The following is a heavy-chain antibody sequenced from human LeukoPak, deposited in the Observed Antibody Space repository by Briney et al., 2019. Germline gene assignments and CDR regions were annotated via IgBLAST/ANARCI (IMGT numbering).Heavy chain of an antibody. Sequence: GESLKISCKGSGYSFTSYWIGWVRQMPGKGLEWMGIIYPGDSDTRYSPSFQGQVTISADKSISTAYLQWSSLKASDTAMYYCARNPRYSSGGSCWVYWGQGTLVTVSS. D-gene: IGHD2-15*01. J-gene: IGHJ4*02. CDR1: GYSFTSYW. V-gene: IGHV5-51*01. CDR2: IYPGDSDT. CDR3: ARNPRYSSGGSCWVY.